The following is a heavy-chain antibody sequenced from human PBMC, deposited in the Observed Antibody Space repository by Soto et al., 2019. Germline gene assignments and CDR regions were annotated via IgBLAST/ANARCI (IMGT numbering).Heavy chain of an antibody. CDR3: ARLRRYGDYPYYQYFLDV. CDR1: GGSISISSYY. Sequence: PSETLSLTCSVSGGSISISSYYWVWIRQPPGKGLEWIGSLYYSGSTYYNPSLKSRVTISVDTSKNQFSLRLSSVTAADTAVYYFARLRRYGDYPYYQYFLDVWGKGTTVTVSS. D-gene: IGHD4-17*01. J-gene: IGHJ6*03. V-gene: IGHV4-39*01. CDR2: LYYSGST.